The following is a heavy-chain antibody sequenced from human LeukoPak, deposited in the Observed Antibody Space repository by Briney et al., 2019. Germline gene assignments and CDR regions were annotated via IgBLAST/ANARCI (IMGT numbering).Heavy chain of an antibody. V-gene: IGHV4-31*03. CDR2: IYYTGST. D-gene: IGHD2/OR15-2a*01. J-gene: IGHJ4*02. Sequence: SETLSLTCTVSGGSISSGSYYWGWLRQHPGKGLEWIGYIYYTGSTYYNASLKSRVTISIDTSKNQFSLKLSSVTAADTAVYYCARDLIGGYYFDNWGQGTLVTVSS. CDR3: ARDLIGGYYFDN. CDR1: GGSISSGSYY.